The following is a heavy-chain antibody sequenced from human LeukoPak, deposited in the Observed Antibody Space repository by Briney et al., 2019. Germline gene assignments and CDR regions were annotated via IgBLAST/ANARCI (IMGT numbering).Heavy chain of an antibody. J-gene: IGHJ4*02. CDR1: GGSISSGGYY. D-gene: IGHD2-15*01. CDR3: ARGERYCSGGSCLNPEFDY. CDR2: IYYSGST. V-gene: IGHV4-31*03. Sequence: SQTLSLTCTVSGGSISSGGYYWSWIRQHPGKGLEWIGYIYYSGSTYSNPSLKSRVTISVNTSKNQFSLKLSSVTAADTAVYYCARGERYCSGGSCLNPEFDYWGQGTLVTVSS.